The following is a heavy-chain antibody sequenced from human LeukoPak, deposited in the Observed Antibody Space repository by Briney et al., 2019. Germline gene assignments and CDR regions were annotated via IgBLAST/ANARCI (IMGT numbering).Heavy chain of an antibody. CDR1: GYTFTSYD. Sequence: ASVQVSCKASGYTFTSYDINWVRQATGQGLEWMGWMNPNSGNTGYAQKFQGRVTMTRNTSISTAYMELSSLRSGDTTVYYCARGPHAAHDYGGILPAGVDYYYYYMDVWGKGTTVTVSS. D-gene: IGHD4-17*01. CDR3: ARGPHAAHDYGGILPAGVDYYYYYMDV. V-gene: IGHV1-8*01. CDR2: MNPNSGNT. J-gene: IGHJ6*03.